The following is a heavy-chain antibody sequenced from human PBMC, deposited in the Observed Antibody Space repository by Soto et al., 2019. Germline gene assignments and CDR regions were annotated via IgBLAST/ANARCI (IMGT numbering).Heavy chain of an antibody. CDR2: ISAYNGNT. J-gene: IGHJ4*02. V-gene: IGHV1-18*01. D-gene: IGHD6-13*01. Sequence: GASVKVSCKASGYTFTSYGISWVRQAPGQGLEWMGRISAYNGNTNYAQKLQGRVTMTTDTSTSTAYMELRSLRSDDTAVYYCARPRAGSSWYYFDYWGQETLVTVPS. CDR3: ARPRAGSSWYYFDY. CDR1: GYTFTSYG.